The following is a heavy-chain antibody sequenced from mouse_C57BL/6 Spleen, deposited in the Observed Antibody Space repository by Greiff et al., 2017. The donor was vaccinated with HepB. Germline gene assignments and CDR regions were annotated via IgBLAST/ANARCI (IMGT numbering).Heavy chain of an antibody. V-gene: IGHV5-4*01. J-gene: IGHJ2*01. Sequence: EVKVVESGGGLVKPGGSLKLSCAASGFTFSSYAMSWVRQTPEERLEWVATISDGGSYTYYPDNVKGRFTISRDNAKNNLYLQMSHLKSEDTAMYYCAREASNYFDYWGQGTTLTVSS. CDR3: AREASNYFDY. CDR1: GFTFSSYA. CDR2: ISDGGSYT.